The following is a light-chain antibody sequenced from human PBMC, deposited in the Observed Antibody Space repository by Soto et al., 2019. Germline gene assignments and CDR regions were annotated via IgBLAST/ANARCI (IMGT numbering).Light chain of an antibody. Sequence: QSVRTEPASVSDSAGQSITISCTGTSSDVGGSNFVSWYQQHPGKPPKLIIYDVANRPSGVSNRFSVSKSGSTASLIISRLQTEDEADYYCVSYTSSTTDVFGTGTKVTVL. CDR1: SSDVGGSNF. V-gene: IGLV2-14*03. CDR3: VSYTSSTTDV. CDR2: DVA. J-gene: IGLJ1*01.